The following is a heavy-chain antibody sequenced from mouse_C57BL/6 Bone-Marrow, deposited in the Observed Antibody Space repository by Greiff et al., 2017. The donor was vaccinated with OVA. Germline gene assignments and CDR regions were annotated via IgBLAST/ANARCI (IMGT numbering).Heavy chain of an antibody. V-gene: IGHV1-64*01. CDR1: GYTFTSYW. CDR3: ARWGGYYAMDY. J-gene: IGHJ4*01. Sequence: QVQLQQSGAELVKPGASVKLSCKASGYTFTSYWMHWVKQRPGQGLEWIGMIHPNSGSTNYNEKFKSKATLTVDKSSSTAYMQLSSLTSEDSAVYYCARWGGYYAMDYWGQGTSVTVSS. CDR2: IHPNSGST.